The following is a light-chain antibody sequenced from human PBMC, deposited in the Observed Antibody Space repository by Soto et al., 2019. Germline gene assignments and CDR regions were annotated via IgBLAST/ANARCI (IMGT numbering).Light chain of an antibody. V-gene: IGLV2-8*01. J-gene: IGLJ2*01. CDR3: YSFAFNNDFGV. CDR2: EVS. CDR1: SSDVGGYNY. Sequence: QSALTQPPSASGSPGQSVTISCTGTSSDVGGYNYVSWYQQHPGKAPKLMIYEVSKRPSGVPDRFSGSKSGNTASLTVSGLQAEDEADYYCYSFAFNNDFGVVGGGTKLTVL.